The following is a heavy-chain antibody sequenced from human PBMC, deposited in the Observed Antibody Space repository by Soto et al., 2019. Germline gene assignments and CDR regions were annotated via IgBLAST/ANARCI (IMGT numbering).Heavy chain of an antibody. Sequence: SETLSLTCTVSGGSINNNFWGWIRQPPGKGLEWIGYVYYDGHTDYNPSLESRVTIAVDTSKNQFSLRLTSVTAADTAVYYCARDLFGGYCLEYWGQGALVTVS. V-gene: IGHV4-59*01. CDR2: VYYDGHT. D-gene: IGHD5-12*01. CDR3: ARDLFGGYCLEY. CDR1: GGSINNNF. J-gene: IGHJ4*02.